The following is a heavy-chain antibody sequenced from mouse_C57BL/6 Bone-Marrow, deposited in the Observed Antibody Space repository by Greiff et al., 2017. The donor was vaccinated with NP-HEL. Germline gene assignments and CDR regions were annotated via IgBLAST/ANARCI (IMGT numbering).Heavy chain of an antibody. D-gene: IGHD1-1*01. J-gene: IGHJ3*01. CDR2: IDPSDSYT. V-gene: IGHV1-50*01. Sequence: QVQLQQPGAELVKPGASVKLSCKASGYTFTSYWMQRVKQRPGQGLEWIGEIDPSDSYTNYNQKFKGKATLTVDTSSSTAYMQLSSLTSEDSAVYYCVREGIYYYGPFAYWGQGTLVTVSA. CDR1: GYTFTSYW. CDR3: VREGIYYYGPFAY.